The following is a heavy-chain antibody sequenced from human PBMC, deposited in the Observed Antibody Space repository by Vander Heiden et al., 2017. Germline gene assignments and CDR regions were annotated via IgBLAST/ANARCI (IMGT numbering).Heavy chain of an antibody. Sequence: QLQLQESGPGLVKPSETLSLTCTVSGGSISTSSYYWGWIRQPPGKGLEWIGSIYYSGTTYYTPSLKRRVTISVDTSKNQFSLKVSFVTAADTAVYYCARQGWLQWFPQNWFDPWGQGTLVTVSS. CDR1: GGSISTSSYY. V-gene: IGHV4-39*01. J-gene: IGHJ5*02. CDR3: ARQGWLQWFPQNWFDP. CDR2: IYYSGTT. D-gene: IGHD3-10*01.